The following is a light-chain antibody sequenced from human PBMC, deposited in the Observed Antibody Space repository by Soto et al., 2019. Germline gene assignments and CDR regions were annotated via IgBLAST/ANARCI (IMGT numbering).Light chain of an antibody. CDR3: QQYNSYSPT. CDR2: KAS. J-gene: IGKJ1*01. CDR1: QSVSSN. V-gene: IGKV1-5*03. Sequence: MKQSPATISVVKGERAPLSCRASQSVSSNLAWYQQKPGKAPKLLIYKASSLESGVPSRFSGSGSGTEFTLTISSLQPDDFATYYCQQYNSYSPTFGQGTKVDI.